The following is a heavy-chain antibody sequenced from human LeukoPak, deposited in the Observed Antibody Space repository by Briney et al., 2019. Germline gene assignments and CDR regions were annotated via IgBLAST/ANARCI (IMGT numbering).Heavy chain of an antibody. V-gene: IGHV4-59*08. CDR3: ARQNTPTVAGDIYYYYYGMDV. Sequence: SSETLSLTCTVSGGSISSYYWSWIRQPPGKGLEWIGYIYYSGSTNYNPSLKSRVTISVDTSKNQFSLKLSSVTAADTAVYYCARQNTPTVAGDIYYYYYGMDVWGQGTTVTVSS. CDR1: GGSISSYY. CDR2: IYYSGST. J-gene: IGHJ6*02. D-gene: IGHD6-19*01.